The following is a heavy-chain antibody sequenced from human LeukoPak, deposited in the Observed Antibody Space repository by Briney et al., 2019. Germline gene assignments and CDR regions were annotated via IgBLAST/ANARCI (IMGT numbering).Heavy chain of an antibody. CDR1: GASISGSGYY. V-gene: IGHV4-39*07. J-gene: IGHJ5*02. D-gene: IGHD3-22*01. CDR2: IYYSGSA. Sequence: PSETLSLTCAVSGASISGSGYYWGWIRQPPGKGLEWIGNIYYSGSAYYNASLQSRVTISIDTSKNQFSLRLNSVTAADTAVYYCARAIDSRGYQYKGFDPWGQGTLVTVSS. CDR3: ARAIDSRGYQYKGFDP.